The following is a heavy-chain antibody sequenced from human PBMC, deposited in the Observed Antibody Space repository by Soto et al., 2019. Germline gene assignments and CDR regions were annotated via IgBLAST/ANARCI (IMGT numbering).Heavy chain of an antibody. D-gene: IGHD1-26*01. Sequence: GESLKISCKGSGYSFTSYWISWVRQMPGKGLEWMGRIDPSDSYTNYSPSFQGHVTISADKSISTAYLQWSSLKASDTAMYYCARGGTAPWEYYYYYYGMDVWGQGTTVTVSS. CDR1: GYSFTSYW. CDR3: ARGGTAPWEYYYYYYGMDV. V-gene: IGHV5-10-1*01. CDR2: IDPSDSYT. J-gene: IGHJ6*02.